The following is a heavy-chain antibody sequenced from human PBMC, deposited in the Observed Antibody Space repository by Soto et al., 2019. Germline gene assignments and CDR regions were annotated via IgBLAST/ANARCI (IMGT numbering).Heavy chain of an antibody. J-gene: IGHJ6*02. Sequence: PGESLNISCKGSGYSFTSYWIGWLRQMPGKGLEWMGIIYPGDSNTRYSPSLQGQVTISVDKSISTAYLQWSSLKATDTAMYYCARHAYDFWSGHPNPRYYYGMDVWGQGTTVTVYS. D-gene: IGHD3-3*01. CDR2: IYPGDSNT. V-gene: IGHV5-51*01. CDR1: GYSFTSYW. CDR3: ARHAYDFWSGHPNPRYYYGMDV.